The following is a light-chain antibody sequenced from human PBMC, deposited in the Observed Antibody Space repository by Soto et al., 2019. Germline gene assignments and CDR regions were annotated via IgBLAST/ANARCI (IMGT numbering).Light chain of an antibody. Sequence: DIQMTQSPSSLPASVGDRVTITCRASQSISHYLNWYQQKPGKAPKLLIYAASTLQSGVPSRFSGSGSGTDFTLTISCLQSEDFATYYCQQYYSYPPTFGQGTKVDIK. CDR1: QSISHY. CDR3: QQYYSYPPT. CDR2: AAS. J-gene: IGKJ1*01. V-gene: IGKV1-39*01.